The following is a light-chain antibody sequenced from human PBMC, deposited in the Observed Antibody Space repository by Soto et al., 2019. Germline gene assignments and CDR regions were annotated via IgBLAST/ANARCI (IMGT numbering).Light chain of an antibody. J-gene: IGKJ2*01. V-gene: IGKV3-15*01. CDR2: DAS. CDR1: QSVRSN. Sequence: EIVVTQAPATLSVSPGERATLSCRASQSVRSNLAWYQQKPGQAPRLLIYDASARATGIPARFSGSGSGTEFTRTISSLRSEDFAVSYCQQYNNWPYTFGQGTKLESK. CDR3: QQYNNWPYT.